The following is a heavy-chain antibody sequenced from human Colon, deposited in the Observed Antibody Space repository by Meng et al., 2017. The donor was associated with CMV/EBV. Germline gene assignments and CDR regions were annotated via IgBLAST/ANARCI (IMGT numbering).Heavy chain of an antibody. CDR3: AKDWSPYCGGNCYFDY. CDR2: IRYDGNNK. V-gene: IGHV3-30*02. J-gene: IGHJ4*02. Sequence: GGSLRLSCAASGFTFSSYSMNWVRQAPGKGLEWVAFIRYDGNNKYYADSVKGRFTISRDNSKNTLYLQMNSLRVEDTAVYYCAKDWSPYCGGNCYFDYWGQGTLVTVSS. CDR1: GFTFSSYS. D-gene: IGHD2-21*01.